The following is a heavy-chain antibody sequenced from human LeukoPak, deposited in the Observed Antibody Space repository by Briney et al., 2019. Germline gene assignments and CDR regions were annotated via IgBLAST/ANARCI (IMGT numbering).Heavy chain of an antibody. V-gene: IGHV3-48*03. D-gene: IGHD2-21*02. J-gene: IGHJ4*02. CDR2: ISSSGNTI. CDR3: AREGIVVVTAMYYFDY. Sequence: GGSLRLSCAASGFTFSIYEMNWVRQAPGKGLEWVSYISSSGNTIYYADSVKGRFTISRDNAKNSLYLQMNSLRAEDTAVYYCAREGIVVVTAMYYFDYWGQGTLVTVSS. CDR1: GFTFSIYE.